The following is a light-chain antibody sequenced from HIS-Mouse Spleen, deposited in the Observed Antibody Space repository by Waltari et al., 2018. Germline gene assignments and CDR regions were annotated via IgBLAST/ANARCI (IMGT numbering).Light chain of an antibody. CDR2: DDS. J-gene: IGLJ2*01. CDR1: TIGRTS. V-gene: IGLV3-21*03. CDR3: QVWDSSSDHPV. Sequence: SYVLTQPPSVSVAPGKTARITCGANTIGRTSVHWYQQKPGQAPVLVVYDDSDRPSGIPERFSGSNSGNTATLTISRVEAGDEADYYCQVWDSSSDHPVFGGGTKLTVL.